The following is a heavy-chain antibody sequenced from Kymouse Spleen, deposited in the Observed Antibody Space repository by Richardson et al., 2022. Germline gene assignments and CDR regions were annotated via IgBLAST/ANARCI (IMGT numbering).Heavy chain of an antibody. CDR1: GFTFSSYA. V-gene: IGHV3-23*04. Sequence: EVQLVESGGGLVQPGGSLRLSCAASGFTFSSYAMSWVRQAPGKGLEWVSAISGSGGSTYYADSVKGRFTISRDNSKNTLYLQMNSLRAEDTAVYYCAKRGMYSSGWLYYYYYYGMDVWGQGTTVTVSS. CDR3: AKRGMYSSGWLYYYYYYGMDV. D-gene: IGHD6-19*01. J-gene: IGHJ6*02. CDR2: ISGSGGST.